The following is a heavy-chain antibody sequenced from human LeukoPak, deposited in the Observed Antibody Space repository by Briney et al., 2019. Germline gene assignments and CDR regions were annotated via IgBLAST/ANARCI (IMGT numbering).Heavy chain of an antibody. CDR2: IDPESGDT. CDR3: AREEYSSGWYRGGWFDP. J-gene: IGHJ5*02. D-gene: IGHD6-19*01. CDR1: GYIFTGYY. Sequence: GASVKVSCKASGYIFTGYYMHWLRQAPGQGLEWMGWIDPESGDTNYAQKFQDKITMTRDTYMKTGYMELSGLRYDDTAVYYCAREEYSSGWYRGGWFDPWGQGTQVTVSS. V-gene: IGHV1-2*02.